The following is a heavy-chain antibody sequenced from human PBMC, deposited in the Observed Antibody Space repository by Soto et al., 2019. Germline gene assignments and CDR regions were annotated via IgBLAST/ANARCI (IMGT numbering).Heavy chain of an antibody. Sequence: QVQLQESVPGLVKPSQTLSLTGTVSVGSISRGCYSLSWILQHPGKGLEWIGSIYYSGSTYYNPALKSRVTISVDTSKNQFSLELSSVTAADTAVYYCARSIVVVVAAHDAFDIWGQGTMVTVSS. CDR2: IYYSGST. J-gene: IGHJ3*02. CDR1: VGSISRGCYS. CDR3: ARSIVVVVAAHDAFDI. V-gene: IGHV4-31*03. D-gene: IGHD2-15*01.